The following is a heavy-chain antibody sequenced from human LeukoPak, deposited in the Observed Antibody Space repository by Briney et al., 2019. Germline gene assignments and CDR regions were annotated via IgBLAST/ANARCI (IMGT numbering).Heavy chain of an antibody. CDR3: ARGLGDYDAFDV. J-gene: IGHJ3*01. Sequence: PGGSLRLSCAASGFTVSSLAMNWVRQAPGKGLQWVASISSGGSYSFYADSVEGRFSVSRDNARNSVSLQMNSLGPEDTAVYFCARGLGDYDAFDVWGQGTKVTVAS. D-gene: IGHD4-17*01. V-gene: IGHV3-21*01. CDR1: GFTVSSLA. CDR2: ISSGGSYS.